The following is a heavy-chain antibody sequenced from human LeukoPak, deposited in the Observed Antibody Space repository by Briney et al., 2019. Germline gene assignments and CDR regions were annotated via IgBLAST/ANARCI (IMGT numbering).Heavy chain of an antibody. CDR3: ASGGQTVFDY. CDR1: GDSISSHF. J-gene: IGHJ4*02. Sequence: SETLSLTCSVSGDSISSHFWSWIRQPPGKGLEWIGSIYYIGSTNYNPSLKSRVTISVDTSKNQFSLKLSSVTAADTAVYYCASGGQTVFDYWGQGTLVTVSS. V-gene: IGHV4-59*11. CDR2: IYYIGST. D-gene: IGHD3-10*01.